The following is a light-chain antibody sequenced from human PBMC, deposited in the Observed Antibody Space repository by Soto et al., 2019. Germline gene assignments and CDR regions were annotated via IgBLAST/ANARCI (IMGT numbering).Light chain of an antibody. J-gene: IGKJ3*01. CDR3: QQYGSSPFT. V-gene: IGKV3-20*01. Sequence: EIVLTQSPGTLSLSPGERATLSCRASQSVSSSYLAWYQQKPGQAPRLLIYGASSRATCIPDRFSGSGSGTDFTITISRLEPEDFAVYYCQQYGSSPFTFGPGTKVDSK. CDR2: GAS. CDR1: QSVSSSY.